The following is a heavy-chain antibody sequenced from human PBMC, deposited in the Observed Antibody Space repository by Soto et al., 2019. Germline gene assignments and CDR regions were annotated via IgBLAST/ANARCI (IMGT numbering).Heavy chain of an antibody. D-gene: IGHD3-3*01. J-gene: IGHJ6*02. CDR2: ISAAGDP. V-gene: IGHV3-13*05. CDR3: ARTDQDFYGLEV. CDR1: GFTFRNYD. Sequence: EVQLVESGGGLVQPGGSLRLSCEASGFTFRNYDIHWVRQGTGNGLEWVSGISAAGDPDYADSVEGRFTISRENAQISLFQQINSLRVGETAVHYCARTDQDFYGLEVRGQGTTVIVSS.